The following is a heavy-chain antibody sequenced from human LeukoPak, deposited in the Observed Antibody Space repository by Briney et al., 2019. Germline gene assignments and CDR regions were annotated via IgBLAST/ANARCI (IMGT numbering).Heavy chain of an antibody. V-gene: IGHV3-21*01. J-gene: IGHJ4*02. Sequence: PGGSLRLSCEASGFTFSNYAMTWVRQAPRKGLEWVSVISTSNTGTKYADSERGRFTISRDNAKNSLYLQMNSLRAEDTAVYYCARDRVPTRLFDYWGQGTLVTTSS. D-gene: IGHD6-6*01. CDR3: ARDRVPTRLFDY. CDR1: GFTFSNYA. CDR2: ISTSNTGT.